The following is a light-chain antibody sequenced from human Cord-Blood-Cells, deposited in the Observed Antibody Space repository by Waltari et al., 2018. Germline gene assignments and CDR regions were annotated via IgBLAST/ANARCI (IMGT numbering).Light chain of an antibody. CDR1: SSNPGAGSV. CDR3: QSYDSSLSGYV. J-gene: IGLJ1*01. CDR2: GNS. Sequence: QSVLPQPPSVSGAPGQRGTSASTGRSSNPGAGSVEHRYQHPPETAPKLLIYGNSIRPSGIPDRFSGSKSGTSASLAITGLQAEDEADYYCQSYDSSLSGYVFGTGTKVTVL. V-gene: IGLV1-40*01.